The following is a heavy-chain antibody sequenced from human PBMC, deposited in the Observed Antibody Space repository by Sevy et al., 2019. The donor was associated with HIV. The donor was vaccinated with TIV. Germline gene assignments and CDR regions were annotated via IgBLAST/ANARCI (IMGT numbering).Heavy chain of an antibody. Sequence: SETLSLTCAVSGGSISSSNWWSWVRQPPGKGLEWIGEIYRSGSTNYNPSLKGRVTISVDKSKNQFSLKLTSVTAADTAVYYCARLNYYGSGGEYYFDYWGQGTLVTVSS. CDR2: IYRSGST. D-gene: IGHD3-10*01. CDR1: GGSISSSNW. CDR3: ARLNYYGSGGEYYFDY. J-gene: IGHJ4*02. V-gene: IGHV4-4*02.